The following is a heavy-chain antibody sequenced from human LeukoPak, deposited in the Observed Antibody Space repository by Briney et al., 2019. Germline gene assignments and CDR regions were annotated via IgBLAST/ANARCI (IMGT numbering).Heavy chain of an antibody. CDR3: AKDRYSGSYYGAEYFQH. J-gene: IGHJ1*01. V-gene: IGHV3-9*01. CDR1: GFTFDDYA. Sequence: QTGGSLRLSCAASGFTFDDYAMPWVRQAPGKGLEWVSGISWNSGSIGYADSVKGRFTISRDNAKNSLYLQMNSLRAEDTAVYYCAKDRYSGSYYGAEYFQHWGQGTLVTVSS. D-gene: IGHD1-26*01. CDR2: ISWNSGSI.